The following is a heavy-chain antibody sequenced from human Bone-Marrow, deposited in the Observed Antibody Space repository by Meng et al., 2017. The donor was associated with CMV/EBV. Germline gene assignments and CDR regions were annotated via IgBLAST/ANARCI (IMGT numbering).Heavy chain of an antibody. CDR2: ISESGTSM. V-gene: IGHV3-11*04. J-gene: IGHJ4*02. CDR1: GFTFSDHY. CDR3: ARDQFYSMDY. Sequence: GGSLRLSCAASGFTFSDHYMIWIRQAPGKGLAWVSHISESGTSMNYVDSVKGRFTISRDNAKNSLYLQMNSLRAEDTAVYYCARDQFYSMDYWGQGTLGTVSS. D-gene: IGHD2/OR15-2a*01.